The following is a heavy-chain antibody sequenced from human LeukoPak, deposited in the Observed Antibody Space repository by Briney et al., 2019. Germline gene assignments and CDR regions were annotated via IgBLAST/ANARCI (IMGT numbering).Heavy chain of an antibody. CDR1: GITFSSYS. J-gene: IGHJ4*02. CDR3: ARDGDYGGNSWLGY. V-gene: IGHV3-21*01. CDR2: ISSSSSYI. D-gene: IGHD4-23*01. Sequence: GGSLRLSCAASGITFSSYSMNWVRQAPGKGLEWVSSISSSSSYIYYADSVKGRFTISRDNAKNSLYLQMNSLRAEDTAVYYCARDGDYGGNSWLGYWGQGTLVTVSS.